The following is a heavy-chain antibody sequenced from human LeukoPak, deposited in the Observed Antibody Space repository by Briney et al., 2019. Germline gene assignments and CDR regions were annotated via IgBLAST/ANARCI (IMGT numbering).Heavy chain of an antibody. CDR3: AREEVKSFDN. J-gene: IGHJ4*02. CDR2: IKGDGSET. V-gene: IGHV3-7*03. CDR1: GFTFSSYG. Sequence: GGSLRLSCAASGFTFSSYGMHWVRQAPGKGLEWVANIKGDGSETSYVTSVRGRFTISRDNAKNSLYLQMNNLSVEDTAVYYCAREEVKSFDNWGQGTLVTVSS.